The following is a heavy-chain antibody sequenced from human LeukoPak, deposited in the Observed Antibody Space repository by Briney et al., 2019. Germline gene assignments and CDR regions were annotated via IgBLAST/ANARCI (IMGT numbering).Heavy chain of an antibody. V-gene: IGHV3-48*01. CDR1: GFTFSSYS. CDR2: ISSSSSTI. J-gene: IGHJ3*02. D-gene: IGHD5-18*01. Sequence: GGSLRLSCAASGFTFSSYSMNWVRQAPGKGLEWVSYISSSSSTIYYADSVKGRFTISRDNAKNSLYLQMNSLRAEDTAVYHCARGTGRGYSYGYYGAFDIWGQGTMVTVSS. CDR3: ARGTGRGYSYGYYGAFDI.